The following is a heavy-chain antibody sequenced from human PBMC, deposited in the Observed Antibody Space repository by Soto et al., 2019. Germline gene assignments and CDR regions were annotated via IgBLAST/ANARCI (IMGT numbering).Heavy chain of an antibody. V-gene: IGHV1-69*01. CDR3: ARGPPNWNYGENWFDP. D-gene: IGHD1-7*01. CDR2: IIPIFGTA. CDR1: GGTFSSNA. J-gene: IGHJ5*02. Sequence: QVQLVQSGAEVKKPGSSVKVSCKASGGTFSSNAISWVRQAPGQGLEWMGGIIPIFGTANYAQKFQGRVTITADESMSTADMELSSLRSEDTAVYYWARGPPNWNYGENWFDPCGQGTLVTVSS.